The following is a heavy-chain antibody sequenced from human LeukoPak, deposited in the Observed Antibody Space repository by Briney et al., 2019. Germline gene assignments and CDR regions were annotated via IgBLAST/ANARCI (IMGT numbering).Heavy chain of an antibody. J-gene: IGHJ4*02. Sequence: PSQTLSLTCTVSGGSISSGDYYWSWIRQPPGKGLEWIGYIYYSGSTYYNPSLKSRVTISVDTSKNQFSLKLSSVTAADTAVYYCARHRTKPIAAAGTPRDYWGQGTLVTVSS. V-gene: IGHV4-30-4*08. CDR3: ARHRTKPIAAAGTPRDY. CDR2: IYYSGST. CDR1: GGSISSGDYY. D-gene: IGHD6-13*01.